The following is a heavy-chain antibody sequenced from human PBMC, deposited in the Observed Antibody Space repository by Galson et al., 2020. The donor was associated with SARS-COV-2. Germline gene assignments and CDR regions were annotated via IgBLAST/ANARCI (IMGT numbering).Heavy chain of an antibody. Sequence: GGSLRLSCAASGFTFSSYGMHWVRQAPGKGLEWVAVISYDGSNKYYADSVKGRFTISRDNSKNTLYLQMNSLRAEDTAVYYCAKAGYDYVWGGAAGPPPDYWGQGTLVTVSS. CDR2: ISYDGSNK. V-gene: IGHV3-30*18. J-gene: IGHJ4*03. D-gene: IGHD3-16*01. CDR3: AKAGYDYVWGGAAGPPPDY. CDR1: GFTFSSYG.